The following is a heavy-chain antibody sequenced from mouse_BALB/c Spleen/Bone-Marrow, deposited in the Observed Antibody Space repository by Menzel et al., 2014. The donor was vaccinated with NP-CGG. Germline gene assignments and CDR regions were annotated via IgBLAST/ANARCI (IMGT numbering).Heavy chain of an antibody. V-gene: IGHV4-1*02. CDR2: INPDSSTI. J-gene: IGHJ2*01. Sequence: EVKLEESGGGLVQPGGSLRLSCAASGFDFSRYWMSWVRQAPGKGLEWIGEINPDSSTINYTPSLKDKFIISRDNAKNTLYLQMSRVRSEDTAPYYCARPGTWGYFDYWGQGTTLTVSS. CDR3: ARPGTWGYFDY. CDR1: GFDFSRYW. D-gene: IGHD4-1*01.